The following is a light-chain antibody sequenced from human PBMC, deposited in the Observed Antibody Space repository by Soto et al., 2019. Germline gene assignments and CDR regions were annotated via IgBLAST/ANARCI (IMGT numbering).Light chain of an antibody. CDR2: GAS. CDR3: QQYDNLPPFT. CDR1: QDIRTS. V-gene: IGKV1-33*01. Sequence: DIQMTQSPSSLSASVGARVSITFQASQDIRTSLSWFQQKPGRAPKLLIYGASNLETGVPSRFRGSGSGRDFTFTIRSLQPEDIATYYCQQYDNLPPFTIGPGTKVDI. J-gene: IGKJ3*01.